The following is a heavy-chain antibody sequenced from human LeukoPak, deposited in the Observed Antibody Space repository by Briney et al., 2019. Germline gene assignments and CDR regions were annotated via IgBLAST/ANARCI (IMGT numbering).Heavy chain of an antibody. CDR2: ISSSSSRI. Sequence: GGSLRLYCAASGFTFSSHTMNWVRQAPGKGLEWVSYISSSSSRIYYADSVKGRFTISRDNAKNSLYLQMNSMRDEDTAVYYCARGLIYCGGDCYRAFDIWGQGTMVTVSS. J-gene: IGHJ3*02. CDR3: ARGLIYCGGDCYRAFDI. V-gene: IGHV3-48*02. CDR1: GFTFSSHT. D-gene: IGHD2-21*02.